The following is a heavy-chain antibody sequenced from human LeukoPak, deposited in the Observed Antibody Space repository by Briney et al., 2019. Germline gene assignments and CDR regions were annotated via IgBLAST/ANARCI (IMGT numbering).Heavy chain of an antibody. CDR2: IYTSGST. D-gene: IGHD1-26*01. CDR1: GGSISSGSYY. CDR3: ARGRWELPSFDY. V-gene: IGHV4-61*02. Sequence: PSETLSLTCAVSGGSISSGSYYWSWIRQPAGKGLEWIGRIYTSGSTNYNPSLKSRVTISVDTSKNQFSLKLSSVTAADTAVYYCARGRWELPSFDYWGQGTLVTVSS. J-gene: IGHJ4*02.